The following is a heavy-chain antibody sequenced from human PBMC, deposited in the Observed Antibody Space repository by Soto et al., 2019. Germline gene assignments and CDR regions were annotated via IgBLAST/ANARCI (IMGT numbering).Heavy chain of an antibody. D-gene: IGHD3-22*01. Sequence: PGGSLRLSCAASGFTFSIYSMNWVRQAPGKGLEWVSYIMPGSSHIFYADSVKGRFTISRDNSRNTLYLQMNSLRAEDTAIYYCAKSGDSIGYQIFDYWGQGALVTVSS. CDR3: AKSGDSIGYQIFDY. CDR1: GFTFSIYS. V-gene: IGHV3-21*05. J-gene: IGHJ4*02. CDR2: IMPGSSHI.